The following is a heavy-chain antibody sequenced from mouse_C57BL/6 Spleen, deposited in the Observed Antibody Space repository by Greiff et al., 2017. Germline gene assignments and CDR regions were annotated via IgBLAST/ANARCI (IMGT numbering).Heavy chain of an antibody. J-gene: IGHJ2*01. CDR3: ARSSDYYGSSYGY. V-gene: IGHV1-69*01. CDR1: GYTFTSYW. CDR2: IDPSDSYT. D-gene: IGHD1-1*01. Sequence: VKLQESGAELVMPGASVKLSCKASGYTFTSYWMHWVKQRPGQGLEWIGEIDPSDSYTNYNQKFKGKSTLTVDKSSSTAYMQLSSLTSEDSAVYYCARSSDYYGSSYGYWGQGTTLTVSS.